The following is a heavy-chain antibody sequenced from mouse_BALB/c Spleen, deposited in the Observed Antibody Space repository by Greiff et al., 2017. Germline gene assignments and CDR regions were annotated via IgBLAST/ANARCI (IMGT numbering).Heavy chain of an antibody. CDR2: IYWDDDK. Sequence: QVTLKVSGPGILQPSQTLSLTCSFSGFSLSTSGMGVSWIRQPSGKGLEWLAHIYWDDDKRYNPSLKSRLTISKDTSRNQVFLKITSVDTADTATYYCARRAPLRRGYYYAMDYWGQGTSVTVSS. CDR1: GFSLSTSGMG. CDR3: ARRAPLRRGYYYAMDY. J-gene: IGHJ4*01. D-gene: IGHD2-12*01. V-gene: IGHV8-12*01.